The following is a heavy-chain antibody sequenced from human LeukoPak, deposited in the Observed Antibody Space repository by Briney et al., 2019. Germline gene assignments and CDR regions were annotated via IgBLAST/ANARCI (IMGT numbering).Heavy chain of an antibody. CDR2: IYYSGSP. J-gene: IGHJ4*02. V-gene: IGHV4-59*01. CDR1: GGSISSYY. D-gene: IGHD3-10*01. Sequence: SETLSLTCTVSGGSISSYYWSWIRQPPGKGLEWIGYIYYSGSPNYNPSLKSRVTISVDTSKNQFSLKLSSVTAADTAVYYCVLREITMVRGATSFDYWGQGTLVTVSS. CDR3: VLREITMVRGATSFDY.